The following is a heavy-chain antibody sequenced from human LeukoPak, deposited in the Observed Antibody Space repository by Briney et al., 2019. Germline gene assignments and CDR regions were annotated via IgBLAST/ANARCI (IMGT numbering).Heavy chain of an antibody. CDR2: IIPIFGTA. J-gene: IGHJ4*02. D-gene: IGHD6-19*01. Sequence: ASVKVSCKASGGTFSSYAISWVRQAPGQGLEWMGGIIPIFGTANYAQKFQGRVTITADESTSTAYMELSSLRSEHTAVDYCARSITAVAGTGYWGQGTLVTVSS. V-gene: IGHV1-69*13. CDR1: GGTFSSYA. CDR3: ARSITAVAGTGY.